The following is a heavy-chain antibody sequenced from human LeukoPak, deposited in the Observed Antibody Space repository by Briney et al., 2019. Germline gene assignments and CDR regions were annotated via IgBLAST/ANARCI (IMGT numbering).Heavy chain of an antibody. J-gene: IGHJ4*02. CDR2: IYSGGST. V-gene: IGHV3-53*01. CDR1: GFTVSANY. D-gene: IGHD6-19*01. Sequence: GRSLRLSCAASGFTVSANYMSSVRQDPGRGMEWHSVIYSGGSTSYADSVKGRFTISRDNSKNTLYLQMNSLRAEDTAVYYCATRSSGWGQGTLVTVSS. CDR3: ATRSSG.